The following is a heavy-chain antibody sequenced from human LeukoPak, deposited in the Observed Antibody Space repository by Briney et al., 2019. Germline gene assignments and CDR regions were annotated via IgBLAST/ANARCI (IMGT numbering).Heavy chain of an antibody. V-gene: IGHV3-23*01. Sequence: PGGSLRLSCAASGFTFSGYAMSWVRQAPGKGLEWVSAISGSGDGTYYADSVKGRFTISRDNSKNTLSLQRNSLRTEDTAVYYCAKAGVLTLVRGVIVDYWGQGTLVTVSS. CDR2: ISGSGDGT. CDR1: GFTFSGYA. J-gene: IGHJ4*02. D-gene: IGHD3-10*01. CDR3: AKAGVLTLVRGVIVDY.